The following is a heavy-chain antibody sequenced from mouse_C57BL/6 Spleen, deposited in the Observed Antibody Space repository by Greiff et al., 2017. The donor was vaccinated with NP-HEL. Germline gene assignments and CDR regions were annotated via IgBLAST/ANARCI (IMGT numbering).Heavy chain of an antibody. V-gene: IGHV1-20*01. Sequence: VQLQQSGPELVKPGASVKISCKASGYSFTGYFMNWVMQSHGKSLEWIGRINPYNGDTFYNQKFKGKATLTVDKSSSTAHMELRSLTSEDSAVYYCANGYSVYYYAMDYWGQGTSVTVSS. CDR2: INPYNGDT. CDR1: GYSFTGYF. D-gene: IGHD2-3*01. J-gene: IGHJ4*01. CDR3: ANGYSVYYYAMDY.